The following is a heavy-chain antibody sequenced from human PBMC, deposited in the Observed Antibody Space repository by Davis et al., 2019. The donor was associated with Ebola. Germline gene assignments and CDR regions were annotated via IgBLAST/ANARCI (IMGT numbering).Heavy chain of an antibody. Sequence: PGGSLRLSCAASGFTFSSYAMHWVCQAPGKGLECLANIKQDGSEKYYVDSVKGRFTISRDNAKNSLYLQMNSLRAEDTAVYYCARGLKGSSSSWYYYYGMDVWGQGTTVTVSS. CDR1: GFTFSSYA. CDR3: ARGLKGSSSSWYYYYGMDV. D-gene: IGHD6-6*01. J-gene: IGHJ6*02. CDR2: IKQDGSEK. V-gene: IGHV3-7*03.